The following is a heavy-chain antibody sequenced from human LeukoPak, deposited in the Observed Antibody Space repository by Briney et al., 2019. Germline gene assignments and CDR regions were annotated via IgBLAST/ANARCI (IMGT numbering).Heavy chain of an antibody. J-gene: IGHJ5*02. CDR3: AGEGVTGTTRSGCLDP. CDR1: GGSISSGGYY. CDR2: IYYSGST. Sequence: SQTLSLTCTVSGGSISSGGYYWSWIRQHPGKGLEWIGYIYYSGSTYYNPSLKSRVTISVDTSKNQFSLKLSSVTAADTAVYYCAGEGVTGTTRSGCLDPWGQGTLVTVSS. V-gene: IGHV4-31*03. D-gene: IGHD1-7*01.